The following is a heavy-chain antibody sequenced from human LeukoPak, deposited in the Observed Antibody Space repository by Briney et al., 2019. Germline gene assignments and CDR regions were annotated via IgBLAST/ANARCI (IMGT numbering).Heavy chain of an antibody. CDR2: ISYDGSNK. J-gene: IGHJ3*02. Sequence: GGSLRLSCAASGFTFSSYAMSWVRQAPGKGLEWVAIISYDGSNKFYADSVKGRFTISRDTTKNTLYLQMNSLRAEDTSVYYCARDGRPMVRGTQGPPSEAFDIWGQGTMVTVSS. CDR3: ARDGRPMVRGTQGPPSEAFDI. V-gene: IGHV3-30*03. CDR1: GFTFSSYA. D-gene: IGHD3-10*01.